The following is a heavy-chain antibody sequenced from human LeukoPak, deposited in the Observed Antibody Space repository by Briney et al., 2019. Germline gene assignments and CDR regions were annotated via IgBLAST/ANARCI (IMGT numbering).Heavy chain of an antibody. V-gene: IGHV1-18*01. Sequence: ASVKVSCKASDHTFTTYGITWVRQVPGQGLEWMGWISVYNGDTKYAQKFQGRVTLTTETSTSTVYMELRSLKSDDTAVYYCARGGVELELRSLIDYWGQGTLVTVSS. CDR1: DHTFTTYG. CDR3: ARGGVELELRSLIDY. J-gene: IGHJ4*02. CDR2: ISVYNGDT. D-gene: IGHD1-7*01.